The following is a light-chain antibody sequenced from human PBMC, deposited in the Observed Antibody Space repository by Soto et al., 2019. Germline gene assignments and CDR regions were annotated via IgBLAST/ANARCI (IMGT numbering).Light chain of an antibody. Sequence: QPVLTQSPSASASLGASVKLTCTLISGHNTYAVAWHQQQPEKSPRYLMKVNSDGSHIQGDGTPDRFSGSCSGAERYLTISSLQSEDEADYYCQTWGTDVVFGGGTKLTVL. CDR3: QTWGTDVV. V-gene: IGLV4-69*01. CDR1: SGHNTYA. J-gene: IGLJ2*01. CDR2: VNSDGSH.